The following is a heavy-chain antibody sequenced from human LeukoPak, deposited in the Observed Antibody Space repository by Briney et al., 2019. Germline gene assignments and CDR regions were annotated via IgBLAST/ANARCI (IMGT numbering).Heavy chain of an antibody. J-gene: IGHJ5*02. V-gene: IGHV1-2*02. Sequence: ASVKVSCKTSGYTFTGYYIHWVRQAPGQGLEWMGWINPNTGGTNYAQKFQGRVTMTNDTSISTAYMDLSRLRSDDTAVYYCARDFTIFGVVIAYNWFDPWGQGTLVTVSS. CDR1: GYTFTGYY. CDR3: ARDFTIFGVVIAYNWFDP. CDR2: INPNTGGT. D-gene: IGHD3-3*01.